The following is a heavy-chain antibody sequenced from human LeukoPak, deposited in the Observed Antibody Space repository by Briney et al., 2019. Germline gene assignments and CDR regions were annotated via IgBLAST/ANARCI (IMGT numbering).Heavy chain of an antibody. J-gene: IGHJ4*02. CDR2: MNPNSGNT. CDR1: GYTFTSYD. D-gene: IGHD3-22*01. Sequence: ASVKVSRKASGYTFTSYDINWVRQATGQGLEWMGWMNPNSGNTGYAQKFQGRVTMTRNTSISTAYMELSSLRSEDTAVYYCARDYDSSGYYEFDYWGQGTLVTVSS. V-gene: IGHV1-8*01. CDR3: ARDYDSSGYYEFDY.